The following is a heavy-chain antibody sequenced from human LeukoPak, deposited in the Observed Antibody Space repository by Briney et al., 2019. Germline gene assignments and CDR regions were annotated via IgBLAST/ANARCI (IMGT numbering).Heavy chain of an antibody. Sequence: ASAKVSCKASGYTFTSYGISWVRQAPRQGLEWMGWISAYNGNTNYAQKLQGRVTMTTDTSTSTAYMELRSLTSDDTAVYYCARVPAKYSPDAFDIWGQGTMVTVSS. J-gene: IGHJ3*02. D-gene: IGHD2-21*01. V-gene: IGHV1-18*01. CDR1: GYTFTSYG. CDR3: ARVPAKYSPDAFDI. CDR2: ISAYNGNT.